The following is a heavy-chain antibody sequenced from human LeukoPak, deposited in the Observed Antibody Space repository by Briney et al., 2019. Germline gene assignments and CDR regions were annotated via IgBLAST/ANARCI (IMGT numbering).Heavy chain of an antibody. V-gene: IGHV3-11*04. J-gene: IGHJ6*03. Sequence: PGGSLRLSCAASGFAFKNAWMSWVRQAPGKGLEWISYISASGTITHYADSVEGRFTISRDNAKDSLYLQMNSLRAEDTAVYYCAREIGEPNVYYYYMDVWGKGTTVTISS. CDR2: ISASGTIT. CDR3: AREIGEPNVYYYYMDV. D-gene: IGHD3-10*01. CDR1: GFAFKNAW.